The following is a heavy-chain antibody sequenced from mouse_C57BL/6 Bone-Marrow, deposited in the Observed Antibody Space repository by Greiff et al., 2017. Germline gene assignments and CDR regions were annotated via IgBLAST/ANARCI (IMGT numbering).Heavy chain of an antibody. J-gene: IGHJ3*01. CDR2: IDPENGDT. CDR3: TTDWDWCAY. D-gene: IGHD4-1*01. CDR1: GFNIKDDY. V-gene: IGHV14-4*01. Sequence: VQLQQSGAELVRPGASVKLSCTASGFNIKDDYMHWVKQRPEQGLEWIGWIDPENGDTEYASKFQGKATITADTSSNTAYLQLSSLTSEDTAVYYCTTDWDWCAYWGQGTLVTVSA.